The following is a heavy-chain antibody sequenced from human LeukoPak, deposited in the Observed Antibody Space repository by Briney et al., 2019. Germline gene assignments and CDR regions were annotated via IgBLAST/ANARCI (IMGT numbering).Heavy chain of an antibody. CDR3: AKDLYGWPIAADY. J-gene: IGHJ4*02. Sequence: PGGSLRLSCAASGFTFSTYAMTWVRQAPGKGLEWVSGISGSGGSTYYADSVKGRFTISRDNFKNTLYLQMNSLRAEDTAVYYCAKDLYGWPIAADYWGQGTLVTVSS. D-gene: IGHD6-13*01. V-gene: IGHV3-23*01. CDR2: ISGSGGST. CDR1: GFTFSTYA.